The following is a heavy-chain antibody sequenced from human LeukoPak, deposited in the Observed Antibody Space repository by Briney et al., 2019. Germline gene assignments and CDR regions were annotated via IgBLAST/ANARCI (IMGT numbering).Heavy chain of an antibody. J-gene: IGHJ5*02. CDR2: ISSSGNTN. V-gene: IGHV3-48*03. CDR3: TRSVGTANWFDP. CDR1: GFTFSGYE. Sequence: GGSLRLSCAASGFTFSGYEMNWVRQAPGKGLEWLSFISSSGNTNYYADSVKGRFTISRDNPKNSLYLQMSSLRAEDTAVYYCTRSVGTANWFDPWGQGTLVTVSS. D-gene: IGHD2-8*02.